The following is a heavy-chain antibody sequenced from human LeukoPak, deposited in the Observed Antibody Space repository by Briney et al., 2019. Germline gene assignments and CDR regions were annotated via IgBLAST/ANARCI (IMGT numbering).Heavy chain of an antibody. CDR2: ISSSSSYI. J-gene: IGHJ3*02. Sequence: GGSLRLSCAASGFTFSSYSMNWVRQAPGKGLEWVSSISSSSSYIYYADSVKGRFTISRDNAKNSLYLQMNSLRAEDTAVYYCARDLSKLLYYNILTGHGGWSDAFDIWGQGTMVTVSS. D-gene: IGHD3-9*01. CDR3: ARDLSKLLYYNILTGHGGWSDAFDI. V-gene: IGHV3-21*01. CDR1: GFTFSSYS.